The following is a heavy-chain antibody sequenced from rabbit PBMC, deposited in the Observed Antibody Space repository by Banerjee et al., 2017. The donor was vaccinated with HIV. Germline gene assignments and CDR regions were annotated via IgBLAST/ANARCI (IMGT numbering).Heavy chain of an antibody. J-gene: IGHJ3*01. CDR3: ARGGASSSGYYGRTRLDL. CDR1: GFDLSSYYY. D-gene: IGHD1-1*01. CDR2: IYTSSGST. V-gene: IGHV1S43*01. Sequence: QSLEESGGGLVKPEGSPTLTCKASGFDLSSYYYMCWVRQAPGKGLEWIACIYTSSGSTWYASWVNGRFTISRSTSLNTVDLKMTSLTAADTATYFCARGGASSSGYYGRTRLDLWGPGTLVTVS.